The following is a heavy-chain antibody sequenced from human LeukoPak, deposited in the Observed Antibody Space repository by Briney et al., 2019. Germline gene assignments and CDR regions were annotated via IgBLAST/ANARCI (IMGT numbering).Heavy chain of an antibody. D-gene: IGHD4-17*01. CDR2: MNADGSSI. V-gene: IGHV3-74*01. CDR1: GFTFTSYW. CDR3: ARGGALGYGHYAYDY. Sequence: PGGSLRLSCAASGFTFTSYWMHWVRQAPGKGLVWVSRMNADGSSISYADSVKGRFTISRDNAKNTLYLQMNSLSSEDTAVYYCARGGALGYGHYAYDYWGQGTLVTVSS. J-gene: IGHJ4*02.